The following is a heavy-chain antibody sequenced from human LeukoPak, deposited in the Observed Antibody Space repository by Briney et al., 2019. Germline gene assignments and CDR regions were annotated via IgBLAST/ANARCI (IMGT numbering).Heavy chain of an antibody. CDR3: AGLTGENY. V-gene: IGHV4-39*01. CDR1: GGSMSSSSYY. D-gene: IGHD7-27*01. J-gene: IGHJ4*02. Sequence: PSETLSLTCTVSGGSMSSSSYYWGWIRQPPGKGLEWIGNIYYSGSTYYNPSLKSRVTISIDTSKNQFSLNLSSVTAADTALYYCAGLTGENYWGRGTLVTVSS. CDR2: IYYSGST.